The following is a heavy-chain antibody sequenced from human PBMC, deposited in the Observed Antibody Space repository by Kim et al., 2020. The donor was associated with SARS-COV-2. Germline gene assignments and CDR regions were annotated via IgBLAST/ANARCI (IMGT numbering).Heavy chain of an antibody. Sequence: GGSLRLSCAASGFTFSSYWMSWVRQAPGKGLEWVANIKQDGSEKYYVDSVKGRFTISRDNAKNSLYLLMNSLRAEDTAVYYCARKLGGGVVITTNYYYGMDVWGQGTTVTVSS. CDR2: IKQDGSEK. CDR1: GFTFSSYW. V-gene: IGHV3-7*01. D-gene: IGHD3-22*01. J-gene: IGHJ6*02. CDR3: ARKLGGGVVITTNYYYGMDV.